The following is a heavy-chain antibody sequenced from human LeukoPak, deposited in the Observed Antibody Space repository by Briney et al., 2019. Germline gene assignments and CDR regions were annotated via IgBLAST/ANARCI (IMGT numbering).Heavy chain of an antibody. CDR3: ARLVVGATDAFDI. CDR2: IYYSGST. CDR1: GGSISSYY. J-gene: IGHJ3*02. V-gene: IGHV4-59*05. D-gene: IGHD1-26*01. Sequence: SETLSLTCTVSGGSISSYYWSWIRQPPGKGLEWIGSIYYSGSTYYNPSLKSRVTISVDTSKNQFSLKLSSVTAADTAVYYCARLVVGATDAFDIWGQGTMVTVSS.